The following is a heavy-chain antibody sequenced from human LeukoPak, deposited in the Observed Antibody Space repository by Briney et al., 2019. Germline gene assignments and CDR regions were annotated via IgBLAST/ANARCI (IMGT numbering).Heavy chain of an antibody. CDR2: IFPGDSDI. J-gene: IGHJ5*02. Sequence: GESLKISCKGSGYRFTNYWIGWVRQMPGKGLEWMGLIFPGDSDISYSPSFQGQVTISVDKSISTAYLQWRSLKASDTAIYYCARGNNENYYDWFDPWGQGSLVTVSS. V-gene: IGHV5-51*01. CDR3: ARGNNENYYDWFDP. CDR1: GYRFTNYW. D-gene: IGHD1-26*01.